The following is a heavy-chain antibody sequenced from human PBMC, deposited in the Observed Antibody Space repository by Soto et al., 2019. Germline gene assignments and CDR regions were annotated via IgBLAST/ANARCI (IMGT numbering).Heavy chain of an antibody. V-gene: IGHV4-4*02. Sequence: SETLSLTCAVSYGSISSSNWWSWVRQPPGKGLEWIGEIYHSGSINYNPSLKSRVTISVDKSKNQFSLKLSSVTAADTAVYYCARGHGSEQKYYYYYYMDVWGKGTTVTVSS. J-gene: IGHJ6*03. D-gene: IGHD3-10*01. CDR2: IYHSGSI. CDR1: YGSISSSNW. CDR3: ARGHGSEQKYYYYYYMDV.